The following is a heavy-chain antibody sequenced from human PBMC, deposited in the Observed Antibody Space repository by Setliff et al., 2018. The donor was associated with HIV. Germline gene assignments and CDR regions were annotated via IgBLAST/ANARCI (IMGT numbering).Heavy chain of an antibody. D-gene: IGHD2-8*01. Sequence: PSETLSLTCTVSGGSVSESTYHWGWIRQPPGKGLEWIGSIYYRGNTYYNPYLKSRLTISVETSKNQFSLTLNSVTAADTAFYYCARLSNGLPADYWGQGTLVTVSS. J-gene: IGHJ4*02. V-gene: IGHV4-39*01. CDR2: IYYRGNT. CDR1: GGSVSESTYH. CDR3: ARLSNGLPADY.